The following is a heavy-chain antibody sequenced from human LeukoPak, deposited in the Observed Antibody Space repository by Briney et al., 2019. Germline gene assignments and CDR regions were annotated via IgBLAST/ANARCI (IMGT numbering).Heavy chain of an antibody. CDR1: GGSISSYY. V-gene: IGHV4-59*08. J-gene: IGHJ4*02. CDR3: ARHSSGSGGAFQY. D-gene: IGHD6-19*01. CDR2: MDDSGST. Sequence: SETLSLTCTVSGGSISSYYWSWIRQPPGKGLEWIGYMDDSGSTIYNPSLTSRVTISEDTSKNQLSLKLGSVTAADTAVYYCARHSSGSGGAFQYWGQGTPVTVSS.